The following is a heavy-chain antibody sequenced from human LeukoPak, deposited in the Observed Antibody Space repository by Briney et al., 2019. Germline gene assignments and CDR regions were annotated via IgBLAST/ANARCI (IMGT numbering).Heavy chain of an antibody. CDR2: INAGNGNT. J-gene: IGHJ5*02. CDR1: GYTFTSYA. V-gene: IGHV1-3*01. CDR3: ARDLTALDYGDYYNWFGP. D-gene: IGHD4-17*01. Sequence: ASVKVSCKASGYTFTSYAMHWVRQAPGQMLEWMGWINAGNGNTKYSQKFQGRVTITRDTSASTAYMELSSLRSEDTAVYYCARDLTALDYGDYYNWFGPWGQGTLVTVSS.